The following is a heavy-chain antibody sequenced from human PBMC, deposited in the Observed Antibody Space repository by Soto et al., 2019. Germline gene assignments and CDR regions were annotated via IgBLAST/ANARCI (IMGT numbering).Heavy chain of an antibody. V-gene: IGHV3-30*04. Sequence: QVQLVESGGGVVQPGRSLRLSCAASGFTFSDYAMHWVRQAPGKGLEWVAVVAYDGRSKYYADSVKGRFIISRDNSRTTVYLQMNSLRDEDTAMYYCARDDILVIPGGSYNYGMDVWGHGTTVTVSS. CDR1: GFTFSDYA. J-gene: IGHJ6*02. CDR3: ARDDILVIPGGSYNYGMDV. D-gene: IGHD2-2*01. CDR2: VAYDGRSK.